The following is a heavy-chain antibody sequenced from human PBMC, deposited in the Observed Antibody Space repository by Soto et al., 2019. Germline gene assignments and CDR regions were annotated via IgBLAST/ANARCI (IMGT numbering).Heavy chain of an antibody. CDR3: SRDLPRDLVRGSFDM. V-gene: IGHV1-46*01. J-gene: IGHJ3*02. Sequence: QAQLVQSGAEVRKPGASANISCKASGYTFTRYNIHWVRQAHGQGLEWMGIIDTRGGSTDYTQRFQCRVSMTRDTSTRTVYMELSSRGSEDIAVYYCSRDLPRDLVRGSFDMWGQGTMVTVSS. CDR1: GYTFTRYN. D-gene: IGHD3-10*01. CDR2: IDTRGGST.